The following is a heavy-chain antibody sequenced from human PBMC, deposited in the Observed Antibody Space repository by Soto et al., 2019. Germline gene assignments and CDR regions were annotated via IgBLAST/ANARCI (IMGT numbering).Heavy chain of an antibody. CDR1: GGTFSSYA. Sequence: SVKVSCKASGGTFSSYAISWVRQAPGQGLEWMGGIIPIFGTANYAQKFQGRVTITTDESTSTAYMELSSLRSEDTAVYYCARKGGLRYFDWQTNWFDPWGQGTLVTVSS. V-gene: IGHV1-69*05. CDR2: IIPIFGTA. J-gene: IGHJ5*02. CDR3: ARKGGLRYFDWQTNWFDP. D-gene: IGHD3-9*01.